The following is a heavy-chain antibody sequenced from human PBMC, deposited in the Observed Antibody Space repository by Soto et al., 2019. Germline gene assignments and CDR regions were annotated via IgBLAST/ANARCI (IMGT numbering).Heavy chain of an antibody. D-gene: IGHD2-15*01. V-gene: IGHV1-3*01. CDR2: INAGNGNT. Sequence: QVQLVQSGAEVKKPGASVKVSCKASGYTFTSYAMHWVRQAPGQRLEWMGWINAGNGNTKYSQKFQGRVTITRNTSASTAYMELSSLRSEDTAVYYCARDVSASFLDFQHWGQGTLVTVSS. CDR3: ARDVSASFLDFQH. J-gene: IGHJ1*01. CDR1: GYTFTSYA.